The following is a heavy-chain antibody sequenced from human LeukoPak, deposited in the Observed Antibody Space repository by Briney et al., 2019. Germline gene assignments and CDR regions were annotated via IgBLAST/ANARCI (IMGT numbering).Heavy chain of an antibody. D-gene: IGHD3-9*01. CDR1: GFTFDAYT. V-gene: IGHV3-43*02. CDR2: ITADGAGV. Sequence: GGSLRLSCAASGFTFDAYTIHWVRQAPGKGLEWVSFITADGAGVYYADSLEGRFIISRDNSKDSVFLHMSSLRSEDTAIYYCAKDAHKLRHSDANHVGGSAFDRWGQGTLVTVSS. J-gene: IGHJ5*02. CDR3: AKDAHKLRHSDANHVGGSAFDR.